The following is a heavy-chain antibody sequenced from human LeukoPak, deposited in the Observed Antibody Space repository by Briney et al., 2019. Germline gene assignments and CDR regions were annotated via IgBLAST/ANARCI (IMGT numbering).Heavy chain of an antibody. J-gene: IGHJ4*02. Sequence: SETLSLTCTVSGGSISSSSYYWGWIRQPPGKGREWIGSIYYSGSTYYNPSLKSRVTISVDTSKNQFSLKLSSVTAADTAVYYCARSGSKVMTAINFWGQGTLVTVSS. D-gene: IGHD2-21*02. V-gene: IGHV4-39*07. CDR3: ARSGSKVMTAINF. CDR2: IYYSGST. CDR1: GGSISSSSYY.